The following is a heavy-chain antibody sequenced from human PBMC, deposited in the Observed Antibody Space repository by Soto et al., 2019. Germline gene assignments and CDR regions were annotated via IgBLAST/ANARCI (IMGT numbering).Heavy chain of an antibody. CDR1: GDTVSSISAA. CDR3: ALETHSFYALRY. CDR2: TYYRSKWYN. V-gene: IGHV6-1*01. J-gene: IGHJ4*02. Sequence: SQTLSLTCAISGDTVSSISAAWNWIRQSPSRGLEWLGRTYYRSKWYNAYAISVKIRITINPDTSKNQLYLHLHSVTPEATAVYYCALETHSFYALRYWGQGSLVTVSS. D-gene: IGHD1-1*01.